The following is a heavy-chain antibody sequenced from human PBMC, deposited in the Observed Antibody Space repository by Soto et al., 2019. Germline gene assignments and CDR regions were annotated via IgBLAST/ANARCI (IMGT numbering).Heavy chain of an antibody. J-gene: IGHJ4*02. D-gene: IGHD1-20*01. CDR2: IYHSGRA. CDR3: AGQTSRITGLSY. V-gene: IGHV4-4*02. CDR1: GASISSGSW. Sequence: SETLSLTCDVSGASISSGSWWSWVRQPPGKGLEWIGEIYHSGRATYSPSLQSRVTISVNKSEKQFSLKPTSVTAADTAVYYCAGQTSRITGLSYWGQGTPVTVSS.